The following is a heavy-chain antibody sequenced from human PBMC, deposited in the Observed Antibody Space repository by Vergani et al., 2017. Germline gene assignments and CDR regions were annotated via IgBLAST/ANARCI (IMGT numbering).Heavy chain of an antibody. CDR3: ARVLKFGAVLLWFGELLSVDY. CDR2: ISSSSSYI. V-gene: IGHV3-21*01. J-gene: IGHJ4*02. CDR1: GFTFSSYS. Sequence: EVQLVESGGGLVKPGGSLRLSCAASGFTFSSYSMNWVRQAPGKGLEWVSSISSSSSYIYYADSVKGRFTISRDNAKNSLYLQMNSLRAEDTAVYYCARVLKFGAVLLWFGELLSVDYWGQGTLVTVSS. D-gene: IGHD3-10*01.